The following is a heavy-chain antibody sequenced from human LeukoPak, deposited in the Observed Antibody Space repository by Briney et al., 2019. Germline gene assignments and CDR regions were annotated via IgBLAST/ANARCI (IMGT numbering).Heavy chain of an antibody. V-gene: IGHV3-7*01. CDR2: IKQDGSEK. CDR1: GFTFSTYW. CDR3: ARYNWNLDY. D-gene: IGHD1-20*01. J-gene: IGHJ4*02. Sequence: SGGSLRLSCAASGFTFSTYWMSWVRQAPGKGXEWVANIKQDGSEKYYVDSVRGRFTISRDNAKNSLYLQMSSLRAEDTAVYYCARYNWNLDYWGQGTLVTVSS.